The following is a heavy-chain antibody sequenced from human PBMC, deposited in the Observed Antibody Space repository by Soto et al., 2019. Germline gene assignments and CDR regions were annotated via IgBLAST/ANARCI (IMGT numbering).Heavy chain of an antibody. J-gene: IGHJ6*02. CDR3: ARGDSTDCSNGACSFFYNHDMDV. Sequence: ASVKVSCKASGYSFTDYHIHWVRQAPGQGLEWLGRINPKSGGTSTAQKFQGWVTMTTDTSISTASMELTRLTSDDTAIYYCARGDSTDCSNGACSFFYNHDMDVWGQGTTITVSS. D-gene: IGHD2-8*01. CDR2: INPKSGGT. V-gene: IGHV1-2*04. CDR1: GYSFTDYH.